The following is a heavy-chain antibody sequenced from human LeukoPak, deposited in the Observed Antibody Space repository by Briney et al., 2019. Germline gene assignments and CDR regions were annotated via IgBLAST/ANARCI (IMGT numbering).Heavy chain of an antibody. CDR2: IRYNGNNQ. CDR1: GFTFNNYG. D-gene: IGHD3-3*01. J-gene: IGHJ4*02. Sequence: GGSLRLSCAASGFTFNNYGMHWVRQAPGKGLEWVAFIRYNGNNQYYADSVKGRFTISRDNSKNTLYLQMNSLRAEDTAVYYCASEIIFGSFDYWGQGTLVTVSS. CDR3: ASEIIFGSFDY. V-gene: IGHV3-30*02.